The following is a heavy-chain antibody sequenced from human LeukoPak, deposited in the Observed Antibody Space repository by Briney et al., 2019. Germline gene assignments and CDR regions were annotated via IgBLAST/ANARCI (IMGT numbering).Heavy chain of an antibody. V-gene: IGHV3-49*04. D-gene: IGHD3-10*01. Sequence: GGSLRLSCTASGFTFGDYAMSWVRQAPGKGLEWVGFIRSKAYGGTTEYAASVKGRFTISRDDSKSIAYLQMNSLKTEDTAVYYCTRGFELLWFGEFHPHHYFVYWGQGTLVTVSS. CDR1: GFTFGDYA. J-gene: IGHJ4*02. CDR2: IRSKAYGGTT. CDR3: TRGFELLWFGEFHPHHYFVY.